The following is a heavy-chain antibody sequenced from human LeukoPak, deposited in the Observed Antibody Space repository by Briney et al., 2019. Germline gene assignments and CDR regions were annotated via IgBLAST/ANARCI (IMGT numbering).Heavy chain of an antibody. CDR3: ASFMVRGVPYYYYGMDV. D-gene: IGHD3-10*01. Sequence: ASVKVSCKVSGYTLTELSMHWVRQAPGKGLEWMGGFDPEDGETIYAQKFQGRVTMTEDTSTDTAYMELSSLRSEGTTVYYCASFMVRGVPYYYYGMDVWGQGTTVIVSS. J-gene: IGHJ6*02. CDR2: FDPEDGET. V-gene: IGHV1-24*01. CDR1: GYTLTELS.